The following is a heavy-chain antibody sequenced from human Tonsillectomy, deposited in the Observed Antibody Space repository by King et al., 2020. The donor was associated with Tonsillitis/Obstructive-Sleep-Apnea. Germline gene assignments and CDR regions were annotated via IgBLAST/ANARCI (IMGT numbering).Heavy chain of an antibody. CDR3: ARRGAITDYDY. CDR1: GGSISSSSYY. V-gene: IGHV4-39*01. J-gene: IGHJ4*02. D-gene: IGHD1-20*01. Sequence: QLQESGPGLVKPSETLSLTCTVSGGSISSSSYYWGWIRQPPGKGLEWIGSIYYSGSTYSNPALKSRVTISVDTSKNQISLKLSSVTAADTAVYYCARRGAITDYDYWGQGTLVTVSS. CDR2: IYYSGST.